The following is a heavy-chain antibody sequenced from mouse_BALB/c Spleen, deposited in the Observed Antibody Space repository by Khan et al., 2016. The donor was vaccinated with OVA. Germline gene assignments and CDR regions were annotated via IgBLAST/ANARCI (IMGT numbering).Heavy chain of an antibody. Sequence: QIQLVQSGPELKKPGETVKISCKASGYTFTNYVMNWVKQSPGKGLKWMGWINTYTGETTYADDFKGRFAFSLETSASTAYLQINSLKNEDTATYFCTRFHVGYWGQGTTLTVSS. J-gene: IGHJ2*01. CDR1: GYTFTNYV. CDR3: TRFHVGY. V-gene: IGHV9-3-1*01. CDR2: INTYTGET.